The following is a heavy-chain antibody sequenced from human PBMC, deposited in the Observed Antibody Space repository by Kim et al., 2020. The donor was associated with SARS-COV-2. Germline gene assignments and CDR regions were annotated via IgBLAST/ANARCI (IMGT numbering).Heavy chain of an antibody. J-gene: IGHJ6*03. CDR3: ANFGPLAAGHYYMDV. Sequence: SETLSLTCAVYGGSFSGYYWSWIRQPPGKGLEWIGEINHSGSTNYNPSLKSRVTISVDTSKNQFSLKLSSVTAADTAVYYCANFGPLAAGHYYMDVWGKGTTVTVSS. D-gene: IGHD6-13*01. V-gene: IGHV4-34*01. CDR1: GGSFSGYY. CDR2: INHSGST.